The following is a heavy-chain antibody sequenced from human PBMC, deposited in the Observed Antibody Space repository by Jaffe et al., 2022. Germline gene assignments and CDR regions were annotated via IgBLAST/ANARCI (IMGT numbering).Heavy chain of an antibody. Sequence: QVQLQESGPGLVKPSQTLSLTCTVSGGSISSGSYYWSWIRQPAGKGLEWIGRIYTSGSTNYNPSLKSRVTISVDTSKNQFSLKLSSVTAADTAVYYCARSLELRYFDWLSRGPNWFDPWGQGTLVTVSS. CDR1: GGSISSGSYY. CDR2: IYTSGST. V-gene: IGHV4-61*02. J-gene: IGHJ5*02. D-gene: IGHD3-9*01. CDR3: ARSLELRYFDWLSRGPNWFDP.